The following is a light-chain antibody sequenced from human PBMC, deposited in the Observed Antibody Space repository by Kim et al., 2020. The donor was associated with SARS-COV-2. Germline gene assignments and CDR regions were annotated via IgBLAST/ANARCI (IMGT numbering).Light chain of an antibody. V-gene: IGKV1-16*02. CDR2: GAS. Sequence: IRNYLAWFQQKPGRAPKSLIYGASTLQSGVPSKFSGSGSVTDFTLTISSLQPEDFATYYCQQYSDLPITFGQGTRLEIK. CDR1: IRNY. CDR3: QQYSDLPIT. J-gene: IGKJ5*01.